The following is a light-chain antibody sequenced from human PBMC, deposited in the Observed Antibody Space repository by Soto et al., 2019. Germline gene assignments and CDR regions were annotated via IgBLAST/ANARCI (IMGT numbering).Light chain of an antibody. CDR1: QSVLYSSNNKNY. Sequence: DIVMTQSPDSLAVSLGERATINCKSSQSVLYSSNNKNYLAWYQQKPGQPPKLLIYWASTRESGVPDRFSGSWSGTDFTLTISSLQAEDVAVSYCQQYYSTPVTFGQGTKVEIK. CDR2: WAS. CDR3: QQYYSTPVT. V-gene: IGKV4-1*01. J-gene: IGKJ1*01.